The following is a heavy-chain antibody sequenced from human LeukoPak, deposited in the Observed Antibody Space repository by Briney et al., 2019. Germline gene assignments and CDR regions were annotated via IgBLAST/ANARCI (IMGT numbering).Heavy chain of an antibody. D-gene: IGHD5/OR15-5a*01. J-gene: IGHJ3*02. V-gene: IGHV4-59*01. CDR2: ISYSGDT. CDR1: GCSISSFC. CDR3: ARDKGLPQAFDI. Sequence: KPSETLSLTCTVSGCSISSFCWSWIRQPPGKGLEYIGYISYSGDTSHTPSLQSRVNISVDTSKTKFSLKLTSATAADTAVYYCARDKGLPQAFDIWGQGTMVTVSS.